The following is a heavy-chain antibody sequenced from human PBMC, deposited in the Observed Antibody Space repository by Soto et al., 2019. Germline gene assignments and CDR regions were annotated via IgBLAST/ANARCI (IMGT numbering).Heavy chain of an antibody. D-gene: IGHD3-10*01. CDR2: ISGSGGST. V-gene: IGHV3-23*01. CDR3: AKDIRDYYGSGSYYMAY. J-gene: IGHJ4*02. CDR1: GFTFSSYA. Sequence: VQLLESGGGLVQPGGSLRLSCAASGFTFSSYAMSWVRQAPGKGLEWVSAISGSGGSTYYADSVKGRFTISRDNSKNTLYLQMNSLRAEDTAVYYCAKDIRDYYGSGSYYMAYWGQGTLVTVSS.